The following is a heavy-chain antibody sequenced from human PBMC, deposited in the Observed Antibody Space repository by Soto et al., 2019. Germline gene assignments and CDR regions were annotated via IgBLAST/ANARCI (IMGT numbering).Heavy chain of an antibody. CDR1: GDSIGNFY. CDR3: ARGMGRYFDI. D-gene: IGHD2-8*01. J-gene: IGHJ2*01. V-gene: IGHV4-4*07. Sequence: SETLSLTCAISGDSIGNFYWSWIRQPAGKGLESLGRLSASGRTNYSPSLQSRVTMSLDRSKNRFSLRLTSMSAADTAVYFCARGMGRYFDIWGRGTLVTVPS. CDR2: LSASGRT.